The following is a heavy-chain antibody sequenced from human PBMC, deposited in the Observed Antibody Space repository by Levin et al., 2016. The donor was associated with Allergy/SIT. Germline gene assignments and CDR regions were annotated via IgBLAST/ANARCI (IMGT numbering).Heavy chain of an antibody. Sequence: GGSLRLSCAASGFNFNVYWTHWVRQVPGKGLVWVSRMNEDGSVTDYADSVKGRFTISRDNAKNTLYLQMNSLRPEDTAMYHCISDLGGSVNYWGQGALVTVSS. CDR1: GFNFNVYW. CDR2: MNEDGSVT. CDR3: ISDLGGSVNY. V-gene: IGHV3-74*01. J-gene: IGHJ4*02. D-gene: IGHD1-26*01.